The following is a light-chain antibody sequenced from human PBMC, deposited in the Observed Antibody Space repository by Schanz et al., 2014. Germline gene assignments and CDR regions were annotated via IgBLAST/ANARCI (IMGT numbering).Light chain of an antibody. CDR1: QSISTW. V-gene: IGKV1-5*03. CDR3: QQYDSYSRT. CDR2: KAS. Sequence: DIQMTQSPSTLSASVGDRVTVTCRASQSISTWLAWYQQKPGKAPNLLIYKASNLESGVPSRFSGSGSVTEFTLTISSLQPDDFATYYCQQYDSYSRTFGQGTKVEIK. J-gene: IGKJ1*01.